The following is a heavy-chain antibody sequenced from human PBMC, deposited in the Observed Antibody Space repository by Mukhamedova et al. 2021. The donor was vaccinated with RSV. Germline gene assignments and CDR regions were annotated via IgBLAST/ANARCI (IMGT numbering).Heavy chain of an antibody. V-gene: IGHV1-69*06. CDR3: ASRMNWFEP. J-gene: IGHJ5*02. Sequence: NEAISWVRQAPGQGPEWMGGIIPNFGTPKYSQKFQGRVTITADRSTTTVYMELNSLRPEDTAVYFCASRMNWFEPWGHGTL. CDR2: IIPNFGTP. CDR1: NEA.